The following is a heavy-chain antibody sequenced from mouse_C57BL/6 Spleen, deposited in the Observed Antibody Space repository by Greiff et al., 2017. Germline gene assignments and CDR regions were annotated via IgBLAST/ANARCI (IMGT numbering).Heavy chain of an antibody. CDR3: ARVYAYAMDY. Sequence: QVQLQQPGAELVMPGASVKLSCKASGYTFTSYWMHWVKQRPGQGLEWIGEIDPSDSYTNYNQKFKGKSTLTVDKSSSTAYMQLSSLTSEDSAVYYCARVYAYAMDYWGQGTSVTVSS. CDR2: IDPSDSYT. J-gene: IGHJ4*01. V-gene: IGHV1-69*01. D-gene: IGHD1-1*01. CDR1: GYTFTSYW.